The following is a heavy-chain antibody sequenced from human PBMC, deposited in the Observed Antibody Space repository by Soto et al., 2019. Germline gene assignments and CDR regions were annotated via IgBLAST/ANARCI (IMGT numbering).Heavy chain of an antibody. CDR2: ISGYNGDA. CDR1: GYTFTRYG. J-gene: IGHJ6*02. V-gene: IGHV1-18*01. D-gene: IGHD2-8*01. CDR3: AKNGQPPYYYYGLDV. Sequence: ASVKVSCKASGYTFTRYGISWVRQAPEQGLQWMGWISGYNGDANYAQRFQGRVSMTIDTSTTTAYMELRTLTSDDTAVYYCAKNGQPPYYYYGLDVWGQGTTVTVSS.